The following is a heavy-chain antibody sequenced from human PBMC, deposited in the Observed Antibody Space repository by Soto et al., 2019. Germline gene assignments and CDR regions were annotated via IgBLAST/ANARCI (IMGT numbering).Heavy chain of an antibody. V-gene: IGHV3-64D*06. CDR1: GFIFSEST. CDR3: VKQAHGLDDVAFDY. D-gene: IGHD2-15*01. CDR2: VSTSGRST. J-gene: IGHJ4*02. Sequence: PGASLRLSCSASGFIFSESTIYWVRQVPGKGLEAISAVSTSGRSTYYADSVKDRSTISRDNSKNTLFLQMGSLRPEDTAIYYCVKQAHGLDDVAFDYWGQGTQVTVSS.